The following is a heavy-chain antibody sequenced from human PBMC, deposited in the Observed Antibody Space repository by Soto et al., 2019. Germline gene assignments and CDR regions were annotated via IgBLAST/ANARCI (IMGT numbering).Heavy chain of an antibody. V-gene: IGHV1-8*01. Sequence: QVQLMQSGTEVKTPGASVKVSCKASGYTFTSHDINWVRQATGQGLEWMGWLNPYNGKTAYAQTFQGRVTMTWNATTGTVYLELSSLRSEDTAMYYCARVSSIAARRSFDSWGQGTLVTVSS. J-gene: IGHJ4*02. CDR3: ARVSSIAARRSFDS. CDR1: GYTFTSHD. CDR2: LNPYNGKT. D-gene: IGHD6-6*01.